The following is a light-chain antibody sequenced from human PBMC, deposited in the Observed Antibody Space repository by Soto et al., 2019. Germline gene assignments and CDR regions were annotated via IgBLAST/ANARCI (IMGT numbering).Light chain of an antibody. CDR2: GAS. V-gene: IGKV3-15*01. Sequence: EIVMTQSPATLSVSPGERATLSCRASQSVSSNLAWYQQKPGQAPRLLIYGASTRATGIPARFSGSGSGTEFTLTISSLQSDVFAVYYCQQYNTWPRTFGQGTKVDIK. J-gene: IGKJ1*01. CDR1: QSVSSN. CDR3: QQYNTWPRT.